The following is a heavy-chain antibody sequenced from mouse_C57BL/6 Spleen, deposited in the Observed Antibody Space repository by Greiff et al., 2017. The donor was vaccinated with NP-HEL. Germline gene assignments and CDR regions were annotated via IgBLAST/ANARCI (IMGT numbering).Heavy chain of an antibody. Sequence: EVQLQQSGPELVKPGASVKISCKASGYTFTDYYMNWVKQSHGKSLEWIGDINPNNGGTSYNQKFKGKATLTVDKSSSTAYMELRSLTSEDSAVYYCARERETGTSYWYFDVWGTGTTVTVSS. CDR3: ARERETGTSYWYFDV. J-gene: IGHJ1*03. CDR1: GYTFTDYY. V-gene: IGHV1-26*01. D-gene: IGHD4-1*01. CDR2: INPNNGGT.